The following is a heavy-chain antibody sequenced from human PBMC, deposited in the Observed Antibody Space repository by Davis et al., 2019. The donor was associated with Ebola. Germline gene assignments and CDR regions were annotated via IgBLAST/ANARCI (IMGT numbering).Heavy chain of an antibody. D-gene: IGHD3-16*02. V-gene: IGHV3-23*01. J-gene: IGHJ4*02. CDR1: RFTFSSYG. CDR3: ARSFNTLDY. CDR2: ITGTGGNT. Sequence: PGGSLRLSCVGSRFTFSSYGMNWVRQAPGKGLEWVSYITGTGGNTYYADSVKGRFIISRDNSKNVLYLQMNSLRAEDTAVYYCARSFNTLDYWGQGTLVTVSS.